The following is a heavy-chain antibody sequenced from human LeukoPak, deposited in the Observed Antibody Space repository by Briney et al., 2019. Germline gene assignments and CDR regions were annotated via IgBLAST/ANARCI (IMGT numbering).Heavy chain of an antibody. CDR2: ITTSGGNT. CDR3: AKDSRRFDY. Sequence: GGSLRLSCAASGFTFSSYVMSWVRQAPGQGLEWISVITTSGGNTFYADSVKGRFTISRDNSKNTLYLQMNSLRAEDTAVYYCAKDSRRFDYWGQGTLVTVSS. CDR1: GFTFSSYV. J-gene: IGHJ4*02. V-gene: IGHV3-23*01.